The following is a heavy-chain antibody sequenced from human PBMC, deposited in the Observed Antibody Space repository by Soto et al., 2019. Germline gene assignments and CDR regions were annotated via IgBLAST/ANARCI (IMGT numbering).Heavy chain of an antibody. D-gene: IGHD3-22*01. V-gene: IGHV4-59*01. CDR3: ARDYYYDSSGYRSYYYYGMDV. CDR1: GGSISSYY. J-gene: IGHJ6*02. CDR2: IYYSGST. Sequence: SETLSLTCTVSGGSISSYYWIWIRQPPGKGLEWIGYIYYSGSTNYNPSLKSRVTISVDTSKNQFSLKLSSVTAADTAVYYCARDYYYDSSGYRSYYYYGMDVWGQGTTVTVSS.